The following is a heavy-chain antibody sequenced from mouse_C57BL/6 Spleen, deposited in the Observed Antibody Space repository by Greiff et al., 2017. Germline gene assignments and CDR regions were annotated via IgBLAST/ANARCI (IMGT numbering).Heavy chain of an antibody. Sequence: DVKLVESGGGLVQPGGSLKLSCAASGFTFSDYGMAWVRQAPRKGPEWVAFISNLAYSIYYADTVTGRFTISRENAKNTLYLEMSSLRSEDTAMYYCARRYYGSNAMDYWGQGTSVTVSS. V-gene: IGHV5-15*04. CDR2: ISNLAYSI. CDR3: ARRYYGSNAMDY. CDR1: GFTFSDYG. J-gene: IGHJ4*01. D-gene: IGHD1-1*01.